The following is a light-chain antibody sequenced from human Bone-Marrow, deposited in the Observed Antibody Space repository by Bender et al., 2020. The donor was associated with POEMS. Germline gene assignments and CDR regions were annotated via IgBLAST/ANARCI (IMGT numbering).Light chain of an antibody. J-gene: IGLJ3*02. V-gene: IGLV2-14*03. CDR3: QSYDNSLGGWV. CDR1: MSDVGHYDL. Sequence: QSALTQPASVSASPGQSITISCTGTMSDVGHYDLVSWYQQHPGKAPKLMIYDVTNRPSGVSARFSGSRSGNTASLTICGLQAVDEADYYCQSYDNSLGGWVFGGGTKLTVL. CDR2: DVT.